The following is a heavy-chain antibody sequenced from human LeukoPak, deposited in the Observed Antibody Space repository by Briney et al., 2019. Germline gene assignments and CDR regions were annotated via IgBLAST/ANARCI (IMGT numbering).Heavy chain of an antibody. J-gene: IGHJ6*03. Sequence: GGSLSLSCAASGFTFSSYWMHWVRQAPGQGLEWGAVISSDGSNKYYADSVKGRFTSTKDNSKNTLYLQMNSLRPEDTAVYYCARTAGDYYYYMDVWGKGATVTVS. CDR3: ARTAGDYYYYMDV. D-gene: IGHD2-21*02. V-gene: IGHV3-30*03. CDR1: GFTFSSYW. CDR2: ISSDGSNK.